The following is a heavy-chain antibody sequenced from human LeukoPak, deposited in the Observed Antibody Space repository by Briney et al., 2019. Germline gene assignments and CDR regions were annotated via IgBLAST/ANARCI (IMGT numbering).Heavy chain of an antibody. CDR1: GFTFSNYA. V-gene: IGHV3-23*01. J-gene: IGHJ4*02. CDR2: ISGTGGAT. Sequence: GGSLRLSCAASGFTFSNYAMSWVRQAPGKGLEWVSVISGTGGATYYADSVRGRFTISRDDPKNTLYLQMNSLRAEDTAVYYCAKALTWTHLTLDYWGQGTLVTVSS. D-gene: IGHD5-18*01. CDR3: AKALTWTHLTLDY.